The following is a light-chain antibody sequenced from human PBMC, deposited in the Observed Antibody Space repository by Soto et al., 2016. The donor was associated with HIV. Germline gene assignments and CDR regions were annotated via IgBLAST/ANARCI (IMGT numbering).Light chain of an antibody. J-gene: IGKJ4*01. Sequence: DIQMTQSPSILSASVGDRVTITCRASQSISSWLAWYQQKPGNPPKLLIYKASSLESGVPSRFTGSGSGTEFTLTISSLQPEDFATYYCQQANSFLSFGGGTKVEIK. CDR2: KAS. V-gene: IGKV1-5*03. CDR1: QSISSW. CDR3: QQANSFLS.